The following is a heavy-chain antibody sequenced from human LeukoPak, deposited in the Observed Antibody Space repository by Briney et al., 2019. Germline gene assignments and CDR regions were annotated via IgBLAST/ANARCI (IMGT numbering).Heavy chain of an antibody. V-gene: IGHV4-30-2*01. CDR1: GGSISSGGVS. J-gene: IGHJ4*02. CDR3: ARGTPDFDS. CDR2: IYQSGRA. Sequence: SQTLSLTCAVSGGSISSGGVSWHWVRQPPGKGLEWIGFIYQSGRATYTPSLKSRVNISVDRSKNQFSVKMNSVTAADTAVYFCARGTPDFDSWGQGTLVTVSS.